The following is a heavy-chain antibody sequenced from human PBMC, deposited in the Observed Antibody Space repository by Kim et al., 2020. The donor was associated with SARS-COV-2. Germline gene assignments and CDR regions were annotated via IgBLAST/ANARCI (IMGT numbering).Heavy chain of an antibody. CDR1: GYTFTSYG. CDR3: ARWSRLAPRDSSGYPPDY. V-gene: IGHV1-18*01. J-gene: IGHJ4*02. D-gene: IGHD3-22*01. Sequence: ASVKVSCKASGYTFTSYGISWVRQAPGQGLEWMGWISAYNGNTNYAQKLQGRVTMTTDTSTSTAYMELRSLRSDDTAVYYCARWSRLAPRDSSGYPPDYWGQGTLVTVSS. CDR2: ISAYNGNT.